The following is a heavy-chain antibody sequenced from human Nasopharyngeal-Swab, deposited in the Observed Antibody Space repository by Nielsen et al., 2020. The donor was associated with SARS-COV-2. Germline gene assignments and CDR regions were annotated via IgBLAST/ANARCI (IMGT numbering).Heavy chain of an antibody. CDR3: ARTYSSGGRWAWGYFDY. Sequence: GESLKISCAASGFTFSSYWMSWVRQAPGKGLEWVANIKQDGSEKYYVDSVKSRFTISRDNAKNSLYLQMNSLRAEDTAVYYCARTYSSGGRWAWGYFDYWGQGTLVTVSS. J-gene: IGHJ4*02. CDR2: IKQDGSEK. CDR1: GFTFSSYW. D-gene: IGHD6-19*01. V-gene: IGHV3-7*03.